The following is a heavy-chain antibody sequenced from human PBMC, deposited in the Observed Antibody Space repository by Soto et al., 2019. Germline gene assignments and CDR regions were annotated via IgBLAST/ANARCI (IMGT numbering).Heavy chain of an antibody. Sequence: VQLVESGGGVVQPGRSLRLSCAASGFTFSSYGMHWVRQAPGKGLEWVAVIWYDGSNKYYADSVKGRFTISRDNSKNTLYLQMNSLRAEDTAVYYCARDSDAGGYVTHFDYWGQGTLVTVSS. D-gene: IGHD5-12*01. CDR1: GFTFSSYG. V-gene: IGHV3-33*01. CDR3: ARDSDAGGYVTHFDY. J-gene: IGHJ4*02. CDR2: IWYDGSNK.